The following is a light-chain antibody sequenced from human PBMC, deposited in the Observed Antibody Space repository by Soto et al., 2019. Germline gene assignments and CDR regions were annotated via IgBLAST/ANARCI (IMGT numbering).Light chain of an antibody. CDR2: SNN. Sequence: QSVLTQPPSASGTPGQRVTISWSGSSSNIGSNTVNWYQQLPGTAPKLLIYSNNQRPSGVPDRFSGSKSGTSASLAISGLQSEDEADYYCAAWDDSLNGRWVFGGGTKLTVL. CDR1: SSNIGSNT. J-gene: IGLJ3*02. V-gene: IGLV1-44*01. CDR3: AAWDDSLNGRWV.